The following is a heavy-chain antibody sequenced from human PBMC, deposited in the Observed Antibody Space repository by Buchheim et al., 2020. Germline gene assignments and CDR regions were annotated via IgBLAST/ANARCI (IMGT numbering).Heavy chain of an antibody. CDR3: ASGSYFDY. CDR2: IKPDGSDT. V-gene: IGHV3-7*01. CDR1: GFTFSTSW. Sequence: EVQLVESGGGLVQPGGSMRLSCAASGFTFSTSWMSWVRQAPGKGLEWVANIKPDGSDTYYLDSVKGRFTIYRDNAKNSLYLQMNGLTAEDTAVYYCASGSYFDYWGQGTL. J-gene: IGHJ4*02.